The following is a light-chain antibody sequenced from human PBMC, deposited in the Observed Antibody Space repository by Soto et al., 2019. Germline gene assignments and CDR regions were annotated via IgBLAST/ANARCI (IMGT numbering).Light chain of an antibody. CDR3: YSYAGTYTLV. J-gene: IGLJ1*01. Sequence: QSVLAQLRSVSGSPGQTATISCTGTANDVGGHNYVSWYQQHPGEAPKLLIYDVTERPSGVPDRFSGSKSGNTASLTISGLQTEDEADYYCYSYAGTYTLVFGTGTKVTV. CDR2: DVT. V-gene: IGLV2-11*01. CDR1: ANDVGGHNY.